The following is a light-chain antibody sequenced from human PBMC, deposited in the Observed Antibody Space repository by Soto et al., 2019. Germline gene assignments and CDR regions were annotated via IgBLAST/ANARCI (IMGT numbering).Light chain of an antibody. CDR2: AAS. V-gene: IGKV1-9*01. CDR3: QQLNSYPPFT. Sequence: DIPLTQSPSFLSASVGDRVTITCRASQGISSYLAWYQQQPGKAPKLLIYAASTLQSGVPSRFSGSGSLTEFTLTISILQPEDFATYYCQQLNSYPPFTFGPGTKVDIK. J-gene: IGKJ3*01. CDR1: QGISSY.